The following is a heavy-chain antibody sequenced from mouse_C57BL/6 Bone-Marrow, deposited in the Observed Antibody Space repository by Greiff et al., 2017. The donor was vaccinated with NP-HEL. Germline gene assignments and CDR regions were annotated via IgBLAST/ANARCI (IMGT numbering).Heavy chain of an antibody. CDR2: IYPGDGGT. Sequence: VQGVESGPELVKPGASVKLSCKASGYTFTSYDINWVKQRPGQGLEWIGWIYPGDGGTKYNEKFKGKATLPVATSSSAAYMELHSLTSEDSAVYCGARMGLEYYGKGSYAMDYWGKGTSVTVSS. V-gene: IGHV1-85*01. CDR3: ARMGLEYYGKGSYAMDY. J-gene: IGHJ4*01. D-gene: IGHD1-1*01. CDR1: GYTFTSYD.